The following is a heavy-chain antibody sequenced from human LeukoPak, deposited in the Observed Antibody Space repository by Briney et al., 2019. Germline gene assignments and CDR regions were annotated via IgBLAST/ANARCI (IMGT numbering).Heavy chain of an antibody. Sequence: SETLSLTCTVSGGSISSGSYYWSWIRQPAGKGLEWIGRIYTSGSRNYNPSLKSRVTISVDTSKNQFSLKLSSVTAADTAVYYCARLVRRLQRLKIGRDSDYATAYYFDSWGQGTLVTVSS. V-gene: IGHV4-61*02. CDR3: ARLVRRLQRLKIGRDSDYATAYYFDS. D-gene: IGHD5-12*01. CDR2: IYTSGSR. J-gene: IGHJ4*02. CDR1: GGSISSGSYY.